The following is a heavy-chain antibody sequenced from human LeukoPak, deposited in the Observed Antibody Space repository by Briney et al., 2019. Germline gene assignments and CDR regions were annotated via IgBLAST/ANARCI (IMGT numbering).Heavy chain of an antibody. CDR2: ISGSGGST. CDR3: AKDKSAGYSSGWYQTDY. CDR1: GFTFSSYA. Sequence: GGSLRLSCAASGFTFSSYAMSWVRQAPGKGLEWVSTISGSGGSTYYADSVKGRFTMSRDNSKNTLYLQMNSLRAEDTAVYYCAKDKSAGYSSGWYQTDYWGQGTLATVSS. D-gene: IGHD6-19*01. J-gene: IGHJ4*02. V-gene: IGHV3-23*01.